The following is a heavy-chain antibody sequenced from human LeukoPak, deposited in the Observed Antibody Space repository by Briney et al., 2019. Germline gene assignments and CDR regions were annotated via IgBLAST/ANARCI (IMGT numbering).Heavy chain of an antibody. CDR2: IKQDGSEK. D-gene: IGHD5-18*01. CDR1: GFTFSSYR. CDR3: AREVPNTAMVAY. J-gene: IGHJ4*02. V-gene: IGHV3-7*01. Sequence: GGSLRHSCAASGFTFSSYRMNWVRQAPGKGLEWVANIKQDGSEKYYVDSGKGRFTISRDNAKNSLYLQMNRLRAEDTAVYYCAREVPNTAMVAYCRQGSLVTV.